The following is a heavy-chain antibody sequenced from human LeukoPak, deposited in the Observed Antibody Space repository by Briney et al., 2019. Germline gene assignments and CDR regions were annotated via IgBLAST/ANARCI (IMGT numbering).Heavy chain of an antibody. V-gene: IGHV3-11*01. J-gene: IGHJ3*02. D-gene: IGHD6-13*01. CDR3: ARDSRRAAAGTRAFDI. CDR1: GFTFSDYY. CDR2: ISSSGSTI. Sequence: GGSLRLSCAASGFTFSDYYMSWIRQAPGKGLEWVSYISSSGSTIYYADSVKCRFTISRDNAKNSLYPQMNSLRAEDTAVYYCARDSRRAAAGTRAFDIWGQGTMVTVSS.